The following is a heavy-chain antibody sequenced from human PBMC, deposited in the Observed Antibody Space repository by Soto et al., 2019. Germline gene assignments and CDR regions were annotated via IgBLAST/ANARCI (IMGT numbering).Heavy chain of an antibody. CDR3: AKGGPSSQWFDP. J-gene: IGHJ5*02. D-gene: IGHD6-13*01. Sequence: SLRLSCAASGFTFSNFPIHWVRQAPGKGLEWVAVISHDGRNKDYADSAKGRFTISRDNSKSTLYLQMNSLRTEDTAVYYCAKGGPSSQWFDPWGQGALVTVSS. CDR2: ISHDGRNK. CDR1: GFTFSNFP. V-gene: IGHV3-30-3*01.